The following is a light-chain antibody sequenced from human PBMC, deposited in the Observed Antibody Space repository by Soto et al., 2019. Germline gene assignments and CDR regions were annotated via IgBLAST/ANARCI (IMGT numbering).Light chain of an antibody. Sequence: QLVLTQPASVSGSPGQSVTISCTGTSSDIGLYNYVSWYQQHPAKAPKLMVYDVTHRPSGVSNRFSGSKSGNTASLTISGLLVEDEADYYCTSYTNSNTLIFGGGTKLTVL. CDR3: TSYTNSNTLI. CDR1: SSDIGLYNY. V-gene: IGLV2-14*01. CDR2: DVT. J-gene: IGLJ2*01.